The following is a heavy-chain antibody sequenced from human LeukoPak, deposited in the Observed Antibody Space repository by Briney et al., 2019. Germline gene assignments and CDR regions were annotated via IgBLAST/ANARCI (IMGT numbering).Heavy chain of an antibody. D-gene: IGHD3-16*01. CDR2: IYYNGRT. V-gene: IGHV4-39*01. Sequence: PSETLSLTCTVSGGSISSSNYYWGWIRQPPGKGLEWIGTIYYNGRTHYNPSLKSRVTISVDTSKNQFSLKLSSVTAADTAVYYCARLAVMGAQTSFSYFDYWGQGTLVTVSS. J-gene: IGHJ4*02. CDR1: GGSISSSNYY. CDR3: ARLAVMGAQTSFSYFDY.